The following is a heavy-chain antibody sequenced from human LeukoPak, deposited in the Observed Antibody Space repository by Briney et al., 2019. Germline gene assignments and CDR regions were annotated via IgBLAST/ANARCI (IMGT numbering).Heavy chain of an antibody. V-gene: IGHV3-74*01. J-gene: IGHJ4*02. D-gene: IGHD1-26*01. Sequence: GESLRLSCAASGFTFSSSWMHWVRQAPGKGLVWVSRINRDGSRTSSADSVKGRFTISRDNAKNTLYLQMNSLRGEDTAVYYCARDPYTGSYYGFDYWGQGTLVTVSS. CDR2: INRDGSRT. CDR1: GFTFSSSW. CDR3: ARDPYTGSYYGFDY.